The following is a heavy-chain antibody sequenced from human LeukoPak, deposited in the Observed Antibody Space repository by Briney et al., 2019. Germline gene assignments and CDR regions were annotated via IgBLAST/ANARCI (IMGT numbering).Heavy chain of an antibody. V-gene: IGHV3-23*01. J-gene: IGHJ4*02. CDR3: AKLPVADTIRQIDY. CDR1: GFTFSSYA. Sequence: QPGGSLRLSCAASGFTFSSYAMSWVRQAPGKGLEWVSAISSSGGTTYYADSVKGRFTISRDKFKKTLYLQMNSLRAEDTAVYYCAKLPVADTIRQIDYWGQGTLVTVSS. CDR2: ISSSGGTT. D-gene: IGHD6-19*01.